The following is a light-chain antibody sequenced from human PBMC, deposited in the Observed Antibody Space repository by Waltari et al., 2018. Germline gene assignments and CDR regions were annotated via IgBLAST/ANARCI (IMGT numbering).Light chain of an antibody. CDR1: QSISSW. CDR3: HQYRA. J-gene: IGKJ1*01. V-gene: IGKV1-5*03. CDR2: KAS. Sequence: DIQMTQSPSTLSASVGDRVTITCRASQSISSWLAWYQQKPGKAPELLIYKASSLESGVPARFSGSGAGTAFTLTISSLQPDDFATYYCHQYRAFGQGTKVEIK.